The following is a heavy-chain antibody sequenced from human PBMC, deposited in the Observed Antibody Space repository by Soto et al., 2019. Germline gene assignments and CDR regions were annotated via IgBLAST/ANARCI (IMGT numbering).Heavy chain of an antibody. CDR3: ARDMDYDILTGYFGGAFDI. Sequence: GGSLRLSCAASGFTFSSYWMSWVRQAPGKGLEWVANIKQDGSEKYYVDSVKGRFTISRDNAKNSLYLQMNSLRAEDTAVYYCARDMDYDILTGYFGGAFDIWGQGTMVTVSS. CDR2: IKQDGSEK. J-gene: IGHJ3*02. D-gene: IGHD3-9*01. CDR1: GFTFSSYW. V-gene: IGHV3-7*01.